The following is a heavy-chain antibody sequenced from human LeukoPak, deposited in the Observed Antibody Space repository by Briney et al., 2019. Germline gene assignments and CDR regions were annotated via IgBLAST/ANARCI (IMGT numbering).Heavy chain of an antibody. Sequence: PSETLSLTCIVSGGSISHYYWGWIRQPPGKGLEWIGNIYFSGSTYYNPSLKSRVTISVDLSKNQFSLKLSSVTAADTAVYYCARDRRSYPDYWGQGTLVTVSS. CDR2: IYFSGST. D-gene: IGHD1-26*01. CDR1: GGSISHYY. J-gene: IGHJ4*02. V-gene: IGHV4-59*12. CDR3: ARDRRSYPDY.